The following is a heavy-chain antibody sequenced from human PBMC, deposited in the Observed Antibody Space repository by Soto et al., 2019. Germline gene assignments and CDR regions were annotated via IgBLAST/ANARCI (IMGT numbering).Heavy chain of an antibody. CDR3: ARDRCSSTRWEGCWFGP. V-gene: IGHV4-31*03. J-gene: IGHJ5*02. D-gene: IGHD2-2*01. CDR2: ITYSGDT. Sequence: SETLSLTCTASGASISSAGYSWSWFRHHPGKGLEWIGYITYSGDTDYNPSLRSRVSISIDTSRNQFSLKLSSVTAAETAAYYCARDRCSSTRWEGCWFGPWGQGTMLTLSS. CDR1: GASISSAGYS.